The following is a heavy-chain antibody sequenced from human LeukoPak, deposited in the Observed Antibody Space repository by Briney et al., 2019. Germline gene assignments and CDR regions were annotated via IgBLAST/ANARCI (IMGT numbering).Heavy chain of an antibody. Sequence: GESLRLSCAASGFTFSDYYMSWIRQAPGKGLEWVSYISSSGSTIYYADSVKGRFTISRDNAKNSLYLQMNSLRAEDTAVYYCARDFAAGQYYYDSSGSIGGYWGQGILVTVSS. V-gene: IGHV3-11*04. CDR3: ARDFAAGQYYYDSSGSIGGY. CDR2: ISSSGSTI. D-gene: IGHD3-22*01. CDR1: GFTFSDYY. J-gene: IGHJ4*02.